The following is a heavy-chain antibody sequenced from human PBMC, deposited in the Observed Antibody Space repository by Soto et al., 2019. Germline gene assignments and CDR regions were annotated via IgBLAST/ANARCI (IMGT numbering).Heavy chain of an antibody. CDR1: GGSISTYY. Sequence: TLSLTCTVSGGSISTYYWSWVRQPPGKGLEWIGYIYHTGTTSYNPSLKSRVTLSVDTSQSQFSLKLNSVTAADTAVYYCTTEAYDNSGSLAFDIWGPGTLVTVSS. D-gene: IGHD3-22*01. CDR3: TTEAYDNSGSLAFDI. V-gene: IGHV4-59*08. J-gene: IGHJ3*02. CDR2: IYHTGTT.